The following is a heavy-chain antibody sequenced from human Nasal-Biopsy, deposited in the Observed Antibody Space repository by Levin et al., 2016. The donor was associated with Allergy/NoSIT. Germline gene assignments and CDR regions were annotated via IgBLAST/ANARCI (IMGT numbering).Heavy chain of an antibody. V-gene: IGHV3-23*01. D-gene: IGHD5-12*01. CDR3: AKDRAWLRLLNFDL. CDR2: ISGTSRSI. CDR1: GFSFDNYA. J-gene: IGHJ4*02. Sequence: GESLKISCVASGFSFDNYAMSWVRQAPGKGLEWLSGISGTSRSIYYADSMKGRFTISRDNSKNTLYLQMDSLRAEDTAVYYCAKDRAWLRLLNFDLWGQGTLVTVSS.